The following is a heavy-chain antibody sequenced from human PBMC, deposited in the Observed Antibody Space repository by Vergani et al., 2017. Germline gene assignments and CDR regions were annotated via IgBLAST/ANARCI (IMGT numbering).Heavy chain of an antibody. V-gene: IGHV3-11*04. J-gene: IGHJ1*01. CDR3: TKAGQYDSDNFHDS. D-gene: IGHD3-22*01. Sequence: VQLVESGGGLVKPGGSLRLSCAASGFTFSDYYMTWIRQAPGKGLEWISYISGSGHTKYYADSVKGRFAISRDNSQTTVFLQMNSLRADDSAVYYCTKAGQYDSDNFHDSWGQGALVTVAS. CDR1: GFTFSDYY. CDR2: ISGSGHTK.